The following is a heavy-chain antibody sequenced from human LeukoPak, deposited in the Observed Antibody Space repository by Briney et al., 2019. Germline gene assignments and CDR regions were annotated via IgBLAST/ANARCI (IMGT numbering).Heavy chain of an antibody. CDR2: FYNSGRS. CDR1: DDSISDYY. V-gene: IGHV4-59*01. D-gene: IGHD3-16*01. CDR3: TRGAGWLIDY. J-gene: IGHJ4*02. Sequence: SETLSLTCTVSDDSISDYYRGWIRQPPGKGLEWIGYFYNSGRSTYNPSLKSRVTISADTSKNHFSLKLNAVTTADTAVYYCTRGAGWLIDYWGQGILVTVSS.